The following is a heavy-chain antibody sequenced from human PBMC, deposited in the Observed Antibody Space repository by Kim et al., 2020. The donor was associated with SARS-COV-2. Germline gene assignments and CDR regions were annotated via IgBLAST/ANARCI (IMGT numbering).Heavy chain of an antibody. J-gene: IGHJ4*02. V-gene: IGHV4-34*01. D-gene: IGHD2-15*01. Sequence: LRSRVTISVDTSKNQFSLRLSSVTAADTAVYYCASRLGYCSGGSCYSPDYWGQGTLVTVSS. CDR3: ASRLGYCSGGSCYSPDY.